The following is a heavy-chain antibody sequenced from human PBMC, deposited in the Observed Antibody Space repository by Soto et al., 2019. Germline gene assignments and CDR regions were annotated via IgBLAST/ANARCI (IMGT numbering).Heavy chain of an antibody. J-gene: IGHJ6*02. D-gene: IGHD3-16*01. CDR2: ISGSGGST. CDR3: AKRNGGDGYKDYYYYGMDV. V-gene: IGHV3-23*01. Sequence: LRLSCAASGFTFSSYAMSWVRQAPGKGLEWVSAISGSGGSTYYADSVKGRFTISRDNSKNTLYLQMNSLRAEDTAVYYCAKRNGGDGYKDYYYYGMDVWGQGTTVTVSS. CDR1: GFTFSSYA.